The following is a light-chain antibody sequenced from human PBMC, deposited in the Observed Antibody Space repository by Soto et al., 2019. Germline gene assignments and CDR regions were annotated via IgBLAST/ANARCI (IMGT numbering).Light chain of an antibody. CDR1: QSISDW. Sequence: DMQMTQSPSTLSASVGDRVTITCRASQSISDWLAWYQQKPGQAPKVLIYKATTFHSGVPSRFSGSGSGTEFTRTITSMQPDDFAAYYCQQYKVYFASWTFGQGTKVEIK. V-gene: IGKV1-5*03. CDR2: KAT. J-gene: IGKJ1*01. CDR3: QQYKVYFASWT.